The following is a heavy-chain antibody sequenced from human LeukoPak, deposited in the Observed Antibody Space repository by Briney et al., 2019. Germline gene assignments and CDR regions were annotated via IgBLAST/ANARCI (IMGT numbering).Heavy chain of an antibody. CDR1: GFTFSSYS. CDR2: ISSSSSSTI. J-gene: IGHJ5*02. CDR3: ARDWGLWFGELFPWFDP. D-gene: IGHD3-10*01. Sequence: GGSLRLSCAASGFTFSSYSMNWVRQAPGKGQEWVSYISSSSSSTIYYADSVKGRFTISRDNAKNSLYLQMNSLRAEDTAVYYCARDWGLWFGELFPWFDPWGQGTLVTVSS. V-gene: IGHV3-48*04.